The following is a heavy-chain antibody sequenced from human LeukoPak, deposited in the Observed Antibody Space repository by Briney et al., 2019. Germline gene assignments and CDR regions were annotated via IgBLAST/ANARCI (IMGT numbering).Heavy chain of an antibody. CDR2: INLDGSDN. Sequence: GGSLRLSCSASGFSFSSYWMTWVRQAPGKGLEWVASINLDGSDNHYVDSVKGRFTISRDNAKKSLYLQMNSLRAEDTAVYYCARDDYRSFYEYWGQGTLVTVSS. CDR3: ARDDYRSFYEY. CDR1: GFSFSSYW. V-gene: IGHV3-7*01. J-gene: IGHJ4*02. D-gene: IGHD4-11*01.